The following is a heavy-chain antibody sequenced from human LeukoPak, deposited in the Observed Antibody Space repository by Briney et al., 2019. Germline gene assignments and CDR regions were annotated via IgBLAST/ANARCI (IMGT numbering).Heavy chain of an antibody. D-gene: IGHD2-2*01. CDR2: ISSSGST. CDR3: ASSVEYQLLVHY. Sequence: SETLSLTCTVSGGSISSSSYYWGWIRQPPGKGLEWIGYISSSGSTNYNPSLKSRVSISVDTSKNQFSLKLSSVTAADTAVYYCASSVEYQLLVHYWGQGTLVTVSS. CDR1: GGSISSSSYY. J-gene: IGHJ4*02. V-gene: IGHV4-61*05.